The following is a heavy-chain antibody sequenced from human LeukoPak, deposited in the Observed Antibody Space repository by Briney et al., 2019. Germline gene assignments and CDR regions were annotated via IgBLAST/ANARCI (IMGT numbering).Heavy chain of an antibody. J-gene: IGHJ1*01. V-gene: IGHV4-61*02. D-gene: IGHD1-26*01. CDR3: ASGGVGARPD. Sequence: SETLSLTCTVSGGYINSGNYYWNWIRQPAGKGLEWIGRIYISGSINYNPSLKSRVTISVDTSKKQFSLKLTSVTAADTAVYSFASGGVGARPDWGQGTLVFVYS. CDR2: IYISGSI. CDR1: GGYINSGNYY.